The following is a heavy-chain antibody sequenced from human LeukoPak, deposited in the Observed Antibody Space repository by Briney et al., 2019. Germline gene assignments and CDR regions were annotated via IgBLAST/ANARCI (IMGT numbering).Heavy chain of an antibody. V-gene: IGHV1-18*01. D-gene: IGHD6-19*01. Sequence: ASVKVSCKASGYTFTSYGISWVRQAPGQGLEWTGWISAYNGNTNYAQKLQGRVTMTTDTSTSTAYMELRSLRSDDTAVYYCARGGWGAVAPWNRPGDFDYWGQGTLVTVSS. CDR3: ARGGWGAVAPWNRPGDFDY. J-gene: IGHJ4*02. CDR1: GYTFTSYG. CDR2: ISAYNGNT.